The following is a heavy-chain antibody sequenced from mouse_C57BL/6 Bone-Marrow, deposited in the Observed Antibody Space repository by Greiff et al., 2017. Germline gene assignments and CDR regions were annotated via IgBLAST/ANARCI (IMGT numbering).Heavy chain of an antibody. J-gene: IGHJ4*01. V-gene: IGHV1-64*01. Sequence: QVQLQQPGAELVKPGASVKLSCKASGYTFTSYWMPWVKQRPGQGLEWIGMIHPNSGSTNYNEKFKSKATLTVDNSSSTAYMQLSSLTSEDSAVYDCARSVLWLRRYYGMGYWGQGTSVTVSS. D-gene: IGHD2-2*01. CDR1: GYTFTSYW. CDR3: ARSVLWLRRYYGMGY. CDR2: IHPNSGST.